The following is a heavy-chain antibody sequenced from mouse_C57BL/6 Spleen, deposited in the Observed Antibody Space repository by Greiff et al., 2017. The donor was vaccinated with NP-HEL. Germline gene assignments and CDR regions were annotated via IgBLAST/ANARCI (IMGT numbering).Heavy chain of an antibody. V-gene: IGHV1-50*01. J-gene: IGHJ4*01. Sequence: VQLQQSGPELVKPGASVKISCKASGYAFSSSWMNWVKQRPGQGLEWIGEIDPSDSYTNYNQKFKGKATLTVDTSSSTAYMQLSSLTSEDSAVYYCARSGGNAMDYWGQGTSVTVSS. CDR1: GYAFSSSW. CDR2: IDPSDSYT. D-gene: IGHD3-1*01. CDR3: ARSGGNAMDY.